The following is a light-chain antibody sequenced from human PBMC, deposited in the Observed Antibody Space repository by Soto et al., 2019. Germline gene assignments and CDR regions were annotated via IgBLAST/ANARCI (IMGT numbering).Light chain of an antibody. CDR2: DAS. V-gene: IGKV1-5*01. CDR1: QTISTW. CDR3: QQYTNTNNPWM. J-gene: IGKJ1*01. Sequence: DIQVTQSPPTLSASVGDRVTITCRASQTISTWMAWYQQKPRKAPKLLVYDASTLQSGVASRFSGSGSGTEFTLIISGLQPDDSVTYYCQQYTNTNNPWMFGQGTKV.